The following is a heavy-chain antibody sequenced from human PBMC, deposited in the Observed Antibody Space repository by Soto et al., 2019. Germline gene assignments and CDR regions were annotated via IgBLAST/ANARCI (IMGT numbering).Heavy chain of an antibody. D-gene: IGHD2-21*01. V-gene: IGHV1-69*13. J-gene: IGHJ5*02. CDR3: ARAVVPNYNGFEP. CDR1: RDTFSSYA. Sequence: ASVKVSCKASRDTFSSYAMTWVRQAPGQGLEWMGGIIPTFGSPKYAQNFQGRLTITADDSTYTAYMELASLTSDDTAVYYCARAVVPNYNGFEPWGQGTLVTVYS. CDR2: IIPTFGSP.